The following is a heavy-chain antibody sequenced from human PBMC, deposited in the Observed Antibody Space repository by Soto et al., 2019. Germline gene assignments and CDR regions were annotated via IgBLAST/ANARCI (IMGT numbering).Heavy chain of an antibody. D-gene: IGHD3-16*01. Sequence: QVQLVQSGAEVKKPGDSVKVSCKASGYTFSDYDINWVRQAAGQGLEWMGWMNPYSGNTGYPQKFQGRVTLTTDTSITTAYLELSSLTFEDTAIYYCARGRFRRTWFDPWGQGTLVTVSS. J-gene: IGHJ5*02. CDR2: MNPYSGNT. V-gene: IGHV1-8*01. CDR1: GYTFSDYD. CDR3: ARGRFRRTWFDP.